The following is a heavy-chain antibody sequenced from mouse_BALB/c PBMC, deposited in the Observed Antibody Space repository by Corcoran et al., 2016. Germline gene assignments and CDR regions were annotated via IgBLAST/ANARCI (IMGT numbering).Heavy chain of an antibody. CDR3: ARRDYRYDGYAMDY. CDR1: GYTFTDYN. D-gene: IGHD2-14*01. Sequence: EVQLQQSGPELVKPGASVKISCKASGYTFTDYNMHWVKQSHGKGLEWIGYIYPYNGGTGYNQKFKSKATLTVDNSSSTAYMELRSLTSEDSAVYYCARRDYRYDGYAMDYWGQGTSVTVSS. J-gene: IGHJ4*01. CDR2: IYPYNGGT. V-gene: IGHV1S29*02.